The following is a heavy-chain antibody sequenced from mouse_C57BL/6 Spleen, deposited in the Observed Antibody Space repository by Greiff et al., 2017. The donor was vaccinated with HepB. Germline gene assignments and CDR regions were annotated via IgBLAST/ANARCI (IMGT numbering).Heavy chain of an antibody. CDR3: ARDRRYDEDAMDY. CDR1: GFTFSSYA. V-gene: IGHV5-4*01. J-gene: IGHJ4*01. D-gene: IGHD2-14*01. Sequence: EVQGVESGGGLVKPGGSLKLSCAASGFTFSSYAMSWVRQTPEKRLEWVATISDGGSYTYYPDNVKGRFTISRDNAKNNLYLQMSHLKSEDTAMYYCARDRRYDEDAMDYWGQGTSVTVSS. CDR2: ISDGGSYT.